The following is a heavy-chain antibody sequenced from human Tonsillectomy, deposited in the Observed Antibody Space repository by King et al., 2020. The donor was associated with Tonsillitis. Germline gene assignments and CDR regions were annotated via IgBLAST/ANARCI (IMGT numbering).Heavy chain of an antibody. CDR1: GGSFSGYY. D-gene: IGHD3-10*01. Sequence: VQLQQWGAGLLKPSETLSLTCAVYGGSFSGYYWTWIRQPPGKGLEWIGEINHSGSTNYNPSLKSRVTISVDTSKYQFPLKLSSVTAADTAVYYCARGGEYYYGSGSYSPANWFDPWGQGTLVTVSS. CDR2: INHSGST. CDR3: ARGGEYYYGSGSYSPANWFDP. V-gene: IGHV4-34*01. J-gene: IGHJ5*02.